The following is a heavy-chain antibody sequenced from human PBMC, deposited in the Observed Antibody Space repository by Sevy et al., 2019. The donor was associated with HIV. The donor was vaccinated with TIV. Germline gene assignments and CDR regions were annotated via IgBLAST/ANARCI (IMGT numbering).Heavy chain of an antibody. J-gene: IGHJ1*01. CDR2: ISYDGSNE. CDR3: ALERLSSDVAEYFEN. V-gene: IGHV3-30*03. Sequence: GGSLRLSCVASGFSFSSYGMHWVRQAPGKGLEWVATISYDGSNEHYADSVKGRFAISRDNSRNALYLQMNNVRVDDTALYYCALERLSSDVAEYFENWGQGTLVTVSS. CDR1: GFSFSSYG. D-gene: IGHD3-3*01.